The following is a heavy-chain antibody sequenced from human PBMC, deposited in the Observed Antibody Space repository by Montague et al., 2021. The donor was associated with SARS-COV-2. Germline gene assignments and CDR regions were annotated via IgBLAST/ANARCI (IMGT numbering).Heavy chain of an antibody. CDR1: GGSFSGYY. J-gene: IGHJ6*02. D-gene: IGHD2-15*01. CDR3: ARGYCSGSGCYYYCGMDV. V-gene: IGHV4-34*01. CDR2: TNDSGRT. Sequence: SETLSLTCAVYGGSFSGYYWSWIRQPPGRGLEWIGETNDSGRTNXNPSLKGRVTISVDTSKNQFSLRLSSVTAAETAVYYCARGYCSGSGCYYYCGMDVWGQGTTVTVSS.